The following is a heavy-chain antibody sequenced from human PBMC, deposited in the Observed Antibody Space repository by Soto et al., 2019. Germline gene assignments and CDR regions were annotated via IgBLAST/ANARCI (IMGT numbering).Heavy chain of an antibody. J-gene: IGHJ4*02. Sequence: VVSLNLPSETSGFTFSRYSMNWVRQAPGKRLAWASYISKSSSTIFYADYVKPRFAITRDNDEASLYLHMNRQREEDRAVCCSAGEPTYDSSGFDWGQGTLVTVSS. CDR1: GFTFSRYS. D-gene: IGHD3-22*01. CDR2: ISKSSSTI. CDR3: AGEPTYDSSGFD. V-gene: IGHV3-48*02.